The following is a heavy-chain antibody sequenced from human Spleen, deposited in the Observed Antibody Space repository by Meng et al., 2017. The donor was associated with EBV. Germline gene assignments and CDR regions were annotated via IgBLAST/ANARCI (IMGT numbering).Heavy chain of an antibody. CDR1: GVSIPCCGYY. V-gene: IGHV4-30-4*01. CDR2: ISYSGTT. J-gene: IGHJ4*02. D-gene: IGHD3-22*01. Sequence: QFQLHESVPGLLQPTHTLCLSGVYAGVSIPCCGYYGSLIRQLPGKGLECIGYISYSGTTYYHPSLKSRVTISLDTSTNHFSLMLTSVTAADTAVYYCAGFPYFYDSRGYYLEIDYWGQGTLVTVSS. CDR3: AGFPYFYDSRGYYLEIDY.